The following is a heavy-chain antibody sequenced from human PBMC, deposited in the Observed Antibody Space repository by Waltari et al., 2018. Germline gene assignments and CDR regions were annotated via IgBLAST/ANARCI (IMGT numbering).Heavy chain of an antibody. CDR2: IIPLFGRA. CDR1: GVTFSSSA. J-gene: IGHJ4*02. D-gene: IGHD2-21*01. V-gene: IGHV1-69*04. Sequence: QVQLVQSGAEVKKPGSSVKVSCKASGVTFSSSAINWVRPAPGQGLEWMGRIIPLFGRAKYAQKFQGRVTITADTSTTTAYMELSSLRSEDTAVYFCARHRASALEYCGTYCSPSFDYWGQGTLVTVSS. CDR3: ARHRASALEYCGTYCSPSFDY.